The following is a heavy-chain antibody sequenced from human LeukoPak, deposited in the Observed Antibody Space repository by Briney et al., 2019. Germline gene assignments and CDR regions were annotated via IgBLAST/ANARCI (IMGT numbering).Heavy chain of an antibody. J-gene: IGHJ6*02. Sequence: TPSETLSLTCAVYGGSFSGYYWSWIRQPPGKGLEWIGEINHSGSTNYNPSLKSRVTISVDTSNNQFSLKLSSVTAADTAVYYCARDFNWRSYYYYGMDVWGQGTTVTVSS. CDR1: GGSFSGYY. D-gene: IGHD1-20*01. CDR2: INHSGST. CDR3: ARDFNWRSYYYYGMDV. V-gene: IGHV4-34*01.